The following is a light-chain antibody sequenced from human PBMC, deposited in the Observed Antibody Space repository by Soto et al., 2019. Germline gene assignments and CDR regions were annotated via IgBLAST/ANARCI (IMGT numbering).Light chain of an antibody. J-gene: IGKJ1*01. Sequence: IQMTQSPSSLSASVGDRVTITCRASQGISNELGWYQQKSGKAPELLIYDASTLQSGVPSRFSGSGSGTDFTLTISRLQPEDFTTYYCQQSYNSPLTFGQGTKVDIK. CDR3: QQSYNSPLT. CDR1: QGISNE. CDR2: DAS. V-gene: IGKV1-39*01.